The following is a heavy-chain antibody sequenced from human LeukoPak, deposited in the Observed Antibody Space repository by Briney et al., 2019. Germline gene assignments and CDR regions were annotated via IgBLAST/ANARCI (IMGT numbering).Heavy chain of an antibody. CDR1: GDSMNEYY. CDR3: ARYGYYAYDY. CDR2: VFYTGRT. V-gene: IGHV4-59*01. J-gene: IGHJ4*02. D-gene: IGHD3-3*01. Sequence: SETLSLTCTVSGDSMNEYYWSWVRQPPAKGLELIGYVFYTGRTNYRPSLKNRVTVSLDTSKNQFSLRLSSVTAADTAVYYCARYGYYAYDYWGQGNLVTVSS.